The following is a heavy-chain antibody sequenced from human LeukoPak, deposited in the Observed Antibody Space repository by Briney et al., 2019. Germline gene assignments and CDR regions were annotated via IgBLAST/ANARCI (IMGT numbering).Heavy chain of an antibody. V-gene: IGHV3-21*01. Sequence: GGSLRLSCAASGFTFSSYSMNWVRQAPGKGLEWVSSISSSSSYIYYADSVKGRFTISRDNAKNSLYLQMNSLRAEDTAVYYCAREVEGESADFWSGFWSYGMDVWGQGTTVTVSS. J-gene: IGHJ6*02. CDR3: AREVEGESADFWSGFWSYGMDV. D-gene: IGHD3-3*01. CDR1: GFTFSSYS. CDR2: ISSSSSYI.